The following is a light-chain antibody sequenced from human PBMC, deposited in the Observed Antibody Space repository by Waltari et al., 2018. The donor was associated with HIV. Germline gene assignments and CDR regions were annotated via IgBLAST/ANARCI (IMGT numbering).Light chain of an antibody. J-gene: IGLJ3*02. CDR1: NIRLQN. Sequence: SYVLTQPPSMSVAPATPAELTCGGTNIRLQNVRWYTQRPGQAPFLVIYYDDDRPAGIPERFSGSKSGNTATLTISTVEAGDEGDYYCQVWDSSSGHVVFGGGTKLTVL. V-gene: IGLV3-21*04. CDR3: QVWDSSSGHVV. CDR2: YDD.